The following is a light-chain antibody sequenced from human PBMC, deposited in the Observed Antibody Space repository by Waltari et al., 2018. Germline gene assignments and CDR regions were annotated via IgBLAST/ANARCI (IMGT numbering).Light chain of an antibody. Sequence: QSVLPQAPSASGTPGQRVTLSCPGSSSNSGNNPVHWYQHLPETAPKLLIYSNNQRPSGVPDRVSGSRSGTSASLAISVLQSEDEADYYCAAWDDSLNGLYVVFGGGTKLTVL. CDR3: AAWDDSLNGLYVV. CDR1: SSNSGNNP. V-gene: IGLV1-44*01. J-gene: IGLJ2*01. CDR2: SNN.